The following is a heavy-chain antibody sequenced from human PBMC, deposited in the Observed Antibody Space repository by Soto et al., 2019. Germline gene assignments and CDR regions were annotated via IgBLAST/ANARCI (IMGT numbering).Heavy chain of an antibody. V-gene: IGHV1-69*13. Sequence: SVKVSCKASGGTFSSYASSWVRQAPGQGLEWMGGIIPIFGTANYAQKFQGRVTITADESTSTAYMELSSLRSEATAVYYWARAVYYYDSSGYYHSPRGAFDIWGQGTMVTVSS. J-gene: IGHJ3*02. CDR2: IIPIFGTA. D-gene: IGHD3-22*01. CDR1: GGTFSSYA. CDR3: ARAVYYYDSSGYYHSPRGAFDI.